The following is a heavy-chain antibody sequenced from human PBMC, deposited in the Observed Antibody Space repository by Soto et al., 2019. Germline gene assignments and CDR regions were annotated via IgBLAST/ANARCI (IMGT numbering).Heavy chain of an antibody. J-gene: IGHJ4*02. CDR3: VRSPYSVSYLAYFDY. Sequence: QVQLVESGGGVVQPGRSLRLSCAASGFTFSSYGMHWVRQAPGKGLEWVAVISYDGSNKYYADSVKGRFTISRDNSKNTLYLQMNSLRAEDTAVYYCVRSPYSVSYLAYFDYWGQGTLVTVCS. CDR1: GFTFSSYG. V-gene: IGHV3-30*03. CDR2: ISYDGSNK. D-gene: IGHD1-26*01.